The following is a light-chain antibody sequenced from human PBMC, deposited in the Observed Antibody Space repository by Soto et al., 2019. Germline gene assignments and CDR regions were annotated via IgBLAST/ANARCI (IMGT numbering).Light chain of an antibody. V-gene: IGLV1-44*01. CDR2: SNN. CDR1: SSNIGSNP. CDR3: GTWDDSLNGVV. J-gene: IGLJ2*01. Sequence: QSVLTQPPSASATPGQRVTISCSGSSSNIGSNPVNWYQQLPGAAPQLLIYSNNQRPSGVPDRFSGSRSGTSASLAISGLQSEDEADYYCGTWDDSLNGVVFGGGTKLTVL.